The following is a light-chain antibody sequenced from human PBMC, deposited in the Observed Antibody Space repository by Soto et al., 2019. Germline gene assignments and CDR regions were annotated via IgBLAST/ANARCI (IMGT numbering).Light chain of an antibody. J-gene: IGLJ1*01. V-gene: IGLV2-14*03. CDR2: YVD. Sequence: QSALTQPSAVSGSPGQSSTISCTGTSRDAGAYAYVAWYLQYPDKAPQLLIYYVDHRPSGVSSRFSGSKSGNTASLTISGLQAEDEGDYYCCSYADGSIYFFGTGTKVTV. CDR3: CSYADGSIYF. CDR1: SRDAGAYAY.